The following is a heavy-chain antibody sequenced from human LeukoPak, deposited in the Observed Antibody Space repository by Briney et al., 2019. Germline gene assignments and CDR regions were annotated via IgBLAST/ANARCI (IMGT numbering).Heavy chain of an antibody. D-gene: IGHD3-22*01. Sequence: ASVKVSCKASGYTFTSYYMHWVRQAPGQGLEWMGGFDPESAKTIYAQNFQGRLTMTEDPSTDTAYMQLSSLRSEDTAIYYCATDTAPKMPMIVVVHAFDVWGQGTMVTVSS. CDR2: FDPESAKT. CDR3: ATDTAPKMPMIVVVHAFDV. CDR1: GYTFTSYY. J-gene: IGHJ3*01. V-gene: IGHV1-24*01.